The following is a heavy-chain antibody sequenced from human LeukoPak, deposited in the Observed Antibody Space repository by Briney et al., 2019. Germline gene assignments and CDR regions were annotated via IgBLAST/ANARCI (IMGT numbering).Heavy chain of an antibody. J-gene: IGHJ3*02. CDR2: IIPIFGTA. Sequence: SVKVSCKASVGTFSRYAISWVRQAPGQGLEWMGGIIPIFGTANYAQKFQGRVTITTDESTSTAYMELSSLRSEDTAVYYCARAPYYDSSGYNIWGQGTMVTVSS. D-gene: IGHD3-22*01. CDR3: ARAPYYDSSGYNI. CDR1: VGTFSRYA. V-gene: IGHV1-69*05.